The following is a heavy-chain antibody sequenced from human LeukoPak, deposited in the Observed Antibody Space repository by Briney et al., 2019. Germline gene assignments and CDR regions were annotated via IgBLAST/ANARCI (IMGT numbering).Heavy chain of an antibody. J-gene: IGHJ3*02. D-gene: IGHD3-22*01. CDR3: AKGASLGDTMIVVVISPDAFDI. V-gene: IGHV1-46*01. CDR1: GYTFTSYY. Sequence: ASVKVSCKASGYTFTSYYMHWVRQAPGQGLEWMGIINPSGGSTSYAQKFQGRVTMTRDTSTSTVYMELSSLRSEDTAVYYCAKGASLGDTMIVVVISPDAFDIWGQGTMVTVSS. CDR2: INPSGGST.